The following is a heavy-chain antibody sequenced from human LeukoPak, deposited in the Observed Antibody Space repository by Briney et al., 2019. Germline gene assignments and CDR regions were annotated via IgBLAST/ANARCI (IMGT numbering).Heavy chain of an antibody. CDR2: IFYNGNT. CDR1: DGSMSPYY. V-gene: IGHV4-59*01. Sequence: SETLSLTCTVSDGSMSPYYWSWIRQSPGKGLEWIAYIFYNGNTKYSPSLWSRVMISIDTSRNQVFLNLNSVTAADTAVYYCARGGYYYLDVWGKGTTVTVSS. CDR3: ARGGYYYLDV. J-gene: IGHJ6*03.